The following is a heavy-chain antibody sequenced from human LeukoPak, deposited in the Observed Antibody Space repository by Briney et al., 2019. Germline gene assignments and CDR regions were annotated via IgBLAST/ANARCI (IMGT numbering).Heavy chain of an antibody. CDR2: IYYSGST. J-gene: IGHJ5*02. CDR1: GGSISSYY. CDR3: ARDLVPGSILWFGEPSGFDP. D-gene: IGHD3-10*01. Sequence: PSETLSLTCTVSGGSISSYYWSWIRQPPGKGLEWIGYIYYSGSTNYNPSLKSRVTISVDTSKNQFSLKLSSVTAADTAVYYCARDLVPGSILWFGEPSGFDPWGQGTLVTVSS. V-gene: IGHV4-59*01.